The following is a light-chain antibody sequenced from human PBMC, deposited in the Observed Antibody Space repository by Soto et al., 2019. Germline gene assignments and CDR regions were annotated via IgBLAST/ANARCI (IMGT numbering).Light chain of an antibody. CDR3: QQGYSFPIT. CDR2: AAS. J-gene: IGKJ5*01. Sequence: DIQMTQSPSSLSSSVGDIFTITCRASQGISSWLAWYQQKPGKAPKLLIFAASSLQSGVPARFSGSGSGTDFTLTISSLQPEDFATYYCQQGYSFPITFGQGTRLEIK. CDR1: QGISSW. V-gene: IGKV1-12*01.